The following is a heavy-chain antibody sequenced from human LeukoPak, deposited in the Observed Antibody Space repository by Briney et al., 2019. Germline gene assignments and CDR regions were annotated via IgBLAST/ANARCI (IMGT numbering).Heavy chain of an antibody. CDR1: GFTFSSNA. V-gene: IGHV3-30*03. D-gene: IGHD4-11*01. J-gene: IGHJ4*02. Sequence: PGGSLRLSCAASGFTFSSNAMHWVRQAPGKGLEWVASISSDGSSKYYADSVKGRFTISRDNSKNTLYLQMNSLRVEDTALYYCARSVPDYTRFDFWGQGALVTVSS. CDR3: ARSVPDYTRFDF. CDR2: ISSDGSSK.